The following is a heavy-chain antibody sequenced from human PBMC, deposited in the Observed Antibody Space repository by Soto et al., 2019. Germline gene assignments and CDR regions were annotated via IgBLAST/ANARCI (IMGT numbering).Heavy chain of an antibody. Sequence: PSETLSLTCTVSGGSISSYYWSWIRQPPGKGLEWIGYIYYSGSTNYNPSLKSRVTISVDTSKNQFSLKLSSVTAADTAVYYCARHTAFLEWLYWGQGTLVTVLL. CDR3: ARHTAFLEWLY. CDR2: IYYSGST. D-gene: IGHD3-3*02. V-gene: IGHV4-59*08. CDR1: GGSISSYY. J-gene: IGHJ4*02.